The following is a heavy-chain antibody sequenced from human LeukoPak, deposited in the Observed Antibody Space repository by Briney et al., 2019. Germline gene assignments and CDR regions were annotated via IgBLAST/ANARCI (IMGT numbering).Heavy chain of an antibody. Sequence: SETLSLTCAVYGGSFSGYYWSWIRQPPGKGLEWIGEINHSGSTNYNPSLKSRVTISVDTSKNQFSLKLSSVTAADTAVYFCARRVAVTARYYFDFWGQGTQVTVSS. D-gene: IGHD6-19*01. CDR1: GGSFSGYY. V-gene: IGHV4-34*01. J-gene: IGHJ4*02. CDR2: INHSGST. CDR3: ARRVAVTARYYFDF.